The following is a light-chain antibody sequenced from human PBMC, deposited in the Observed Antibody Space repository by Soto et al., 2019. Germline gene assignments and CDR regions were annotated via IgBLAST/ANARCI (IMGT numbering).Light chain of an antibody. Sequence: EIVLTQSPGTLSSSPGERATLSCRASQSISSSYLAWYQQKPGQAPRLLIYGASSRATGIPDRFSGSGSGTDFTLTISRLEPEDFAVYYCQQYCSSRWTFGQGTKVEIK. V-gene: IGKV3-20*01. CDR1: QSISSSY. CDR3: QQYCSSRWT. CDR2: GAS. J-gene: IGKJ1*01.